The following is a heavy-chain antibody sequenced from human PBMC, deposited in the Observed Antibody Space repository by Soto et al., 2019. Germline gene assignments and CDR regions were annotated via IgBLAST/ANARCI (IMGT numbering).Heavy chain of an antibody. V-gene: IGHV3-30*18. D-gene: IGHD6-19*01. CDR3: AKDAGQWRYYGMDV. Sequence: QVQLVESGGGVVQPGRSLRLSCAASGFTFSSYVMHWVRQAPGKGLEWVALTSYDGSNKYYGDSVKGRFTISRDNSRNTLYLQMNSLRADDTAVYYCAKDAGQWRYYGMDVWGQGTTVTVSS. CDR1: GFTFSSYV. CDR2: TSYDGSNK. J-gene: IGHJ6*02.